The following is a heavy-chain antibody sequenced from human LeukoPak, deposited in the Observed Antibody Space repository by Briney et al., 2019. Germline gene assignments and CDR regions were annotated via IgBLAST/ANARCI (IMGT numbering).Heavy chain of an antibody. D-gene: IGHD2-15*01. CDR1: GFTFSSYA. CDR2: ISGSGGST. J-gene: IGHJ4*02. Sequence: GGSLRLSCAASGFTFSSYAMSWVRQAPGKGLEWVSAISGSGGSTYYADSVKGRFTISRDNSKNTLYLQMNSLRAEDTAMFYCAKGPYCSGGSCLLPPFDYWGQGTLVTVSS. V-gene: IGHV3-23*01. CDR3: AKGPYCSGGSCLLPPFDY.